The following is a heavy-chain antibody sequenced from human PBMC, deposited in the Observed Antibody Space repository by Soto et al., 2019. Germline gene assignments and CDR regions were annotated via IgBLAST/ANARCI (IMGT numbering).Heavy chain of an antibody. J-gene: IGHJ5*02. CDR1: GFTFSSYS. CDR2: ISSSSSTI. CDR3: ARDRAYYDFWSAPGWFDP. D-gene: IGHD3-3*01. Sequence: GGSLRLSCAASGFTFSSYSMNWVRQAPGKGLEWVSYISSSSSTIYYADSVKGRFTISRDNAKNSLYPQMNSLRDEDTAVYYCARDRAYYDFWSAPGWFDPWGQGTLVTVSS. V-gene: IGHV3-48*02.